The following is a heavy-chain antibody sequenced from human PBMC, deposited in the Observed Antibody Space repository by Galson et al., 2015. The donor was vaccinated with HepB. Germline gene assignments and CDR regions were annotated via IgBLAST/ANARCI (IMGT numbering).Heavy chain of an antibody. CDR3: ARGGYTYDYYFDY. CDR2: IYYSGST. D-gene: IGHD5-18*01. CDR1: GDSISSYY. J-gene: IGHJ4*02. V-gene: IGHV4-59*01. Sequence: ETLSLTCTVSGDSISSYYWSWIRQPPGKGLEWIGYIYYSGSTNYNLSLKSRVTISIDTSKNQFSLKLTSVTAADTAVYYCARGGYTYDYYFDYWGQGTLLTVSS.